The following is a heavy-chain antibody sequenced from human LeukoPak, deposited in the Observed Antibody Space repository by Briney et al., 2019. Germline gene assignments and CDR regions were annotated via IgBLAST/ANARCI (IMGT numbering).Heavy chain of an antibody. CDR1: GGSFSSSY. Sequence: PSETLSLTCGVYGGSFSSSYWSWIRQPPGKGLEWIGEINLSGSTNYNPSLKRRVTISVDASKNQFSLKLRSVTAADTAVYYCARYVDYATAMAYFDYWGQGTLVTVSS. CDR3: ARYVDYATAMAYFDY. J-gene: IGHJ4*02. V-gene: IGHV4-34*01. CDR2: INLSGST. D-gene: IGHD5-18*01.